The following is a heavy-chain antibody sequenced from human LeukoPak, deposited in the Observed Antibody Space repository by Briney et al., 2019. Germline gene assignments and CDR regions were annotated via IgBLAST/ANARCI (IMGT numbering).Heavy chain of an antibody. D-gene: IGHD3-16*01. J-gene: IGHJ4*02. CDR2: IYSSGST. V-gene: IGHV4-59*01. CDR3: ARGVVITFGGADDY. Sequence: PSETLSLTCTVSGDSISSYYWSWIRQPPGEGLEWIGYIYSSGSTNYNPSLKSRVTISVDTSKNQFSLNLSSVTAADTAVYYCARGVVITFGGADDYWGQGTLVTVSS. CDR1: GDSISSYY.